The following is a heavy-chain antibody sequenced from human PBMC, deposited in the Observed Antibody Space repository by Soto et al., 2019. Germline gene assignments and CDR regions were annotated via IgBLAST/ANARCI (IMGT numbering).Heavy chain of an antibody. Sequence: EGQLVEFGGGLVQPGGSLRLSCAASGVSFINYYMHWIRQAPGKGLVWVSLIKTDGRSTTYADSVKGRFTISRDNAKNTVYLQMNTLRFEDTAVYYCATGGGTYYDYWGQGTLVTVSS. CDR3: ATGGGTYYDY. J-gene: IGHJ4*02. D-gene: IGHD1-26*01. V-gene: IGHV3-74*03. CDR1: GVSFINYY. CDR2: IKTDGRST.